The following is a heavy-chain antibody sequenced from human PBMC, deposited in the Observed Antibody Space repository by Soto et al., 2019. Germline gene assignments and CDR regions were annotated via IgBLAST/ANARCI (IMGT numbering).Heavy chain of an antibody. J-gene: IGHJ4*02. D-gene: IGHD1-26*01. CDR1: GYTFTIYY. V-gene: IGHV1-46*03. CDR2: INPSGRST. Sequence: ASVKVSCKASGYTFTIYYMHWVRQAPGQGLEWMGMINPSGRSTNYAQNFQGRVTVTRDTSTSTVYMELSSLRSNDTAVYYCVRGWGAPDATFAYWGQGTVVTVSS. CDR3: VRGWGAPDATFAY.